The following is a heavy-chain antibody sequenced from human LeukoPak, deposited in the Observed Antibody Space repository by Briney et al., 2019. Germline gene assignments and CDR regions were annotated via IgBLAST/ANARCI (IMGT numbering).Heavy chain of an antibody. V-gene: IGHV1-8*03. J-gene: IGHJ4*02. CDR3: ARLGIAAAEGDY. D-gene: IGHD6-13*01. Sequence: GASVKVSCKASGYTFTGYYMHWVRQAPGQGLEWMGWMNPNSGNTGYAQKFQGRVTITRNTSISTAYMELSSLRSEDTAVYYCARLGIAAAEGDYWGQGTLVTVSS. CDR1: GYTFTGYY. CDR2: MNPNSGNT.